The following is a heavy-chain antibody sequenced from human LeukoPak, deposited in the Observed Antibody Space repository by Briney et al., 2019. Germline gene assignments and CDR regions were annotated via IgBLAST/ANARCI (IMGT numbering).Heavy chain of an antibody. CDR2: IFYSGST. CDR3: ARVRSRITIFGVVINDAFDI. D-gene: IGHD3-3*01. J-gene: IGHJ3*02. CDR1: SGSISTSNYY. Sequence: PSETLSLTCTVSSGSISTSNYYWGWVRQPPGKALEWIGNIFYSGSTYYSPSLKSRVTISVDTSKNQFSLKLSSVTAADTAVYYCARVRSRITIFGVVINDAFDIWGQGTMVTVSS. V-gene: IGHV4-39*07.